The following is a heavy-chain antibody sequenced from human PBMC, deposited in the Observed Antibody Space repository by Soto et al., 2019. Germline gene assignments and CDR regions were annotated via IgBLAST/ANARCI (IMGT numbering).Heavy chain of an antibody. D-gene: IGHD3-22*01. CDR3: ARGPTDYYDNSANYFLDY. CDR2: ISTYNGNT. J-gene: IGHJ4*02. V-gene: IGHV1-18*01. CDR1: GYTFITYG. Sequence: QVQLVQSGAEVKKPGASVKVSCKASGYTFITYGASWVRQAPGQGLDWLGWISTYNGNTRYAERLQGRVTMTTDTTTNTAYIELRNLRSDDTAVYYCARGPTDYYDNSANYFLDYWGQGTLVTVSS.